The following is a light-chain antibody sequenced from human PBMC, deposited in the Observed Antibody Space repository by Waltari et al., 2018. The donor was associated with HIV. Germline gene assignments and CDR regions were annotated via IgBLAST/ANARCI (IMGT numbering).Light chain of an antibody. CDR2: AAS. Sequence: DIQMTQSPPSLSASVGDRVNLTCWASQLIGNHLNWYQQKSGKAPKLLIHAASSLQSGVPSGCSGSGSGTDFTLTIRSLQAEDFATYYCQRSYSTPPTFGQGTKVDIK. CDR1: QLIGNH. CDR3: QRSYSTPPT. J-gene: IGKJ1*01. V-gene: IGKV1-39*01.